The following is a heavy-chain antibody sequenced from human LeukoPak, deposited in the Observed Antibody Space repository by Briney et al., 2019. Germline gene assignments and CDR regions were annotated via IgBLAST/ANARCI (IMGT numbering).Heavy chain of an antibody. CDR1: GFTFSSYE. CDR3: ARDYGGSSPFDY. Sequence: PGGSLRLSCAASGFTFSSYEMHWVRQAPGKGLGWVSYISSSGSTIYYADSVKGRFTISRDNAKNSLYLQMNSLRAEDTAVYYCARDYGGSSPFDYWGQGTLVTVSS. V-gene: IGHV3-48*03. J-gene: IGHJ4*02. D-gene: IGHD4-23*01. CDR2: ISSSGSTI.